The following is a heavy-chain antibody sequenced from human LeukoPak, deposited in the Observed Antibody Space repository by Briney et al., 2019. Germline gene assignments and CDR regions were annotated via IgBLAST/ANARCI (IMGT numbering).Heavy chain of an antibody. D-gene: IGHD6-13*01. Sequence: GGSLNISWKGSGYRFTSYWIGWARQMPGKGLDWLGIILHGDSHTRYSPSFQDQVSISADKSISAACLQWSSLKASDTAMYYCARQPLYSTTSDAFDIWGQGTMVTVSS. CDR1: GYRFTSYW. V-gene: IGHV5-51*01. J-gene: IGHJ3*02. CDR3: ARQPLYSTTSDAFDI. CDR2: ILHGDSHT.